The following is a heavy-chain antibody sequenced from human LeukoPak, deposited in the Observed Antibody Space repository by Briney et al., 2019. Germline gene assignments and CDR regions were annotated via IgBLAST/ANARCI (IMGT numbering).Heavy chain of an antibody. V-gene: IGHV6-1*01. CDR3: ARGLITIFGVVTGANWFDP. CDR2: TYYRSKWYN. D-gene: IGHD3-3*01. CDR1: GDSVSSNSAA. Sequence: SQTLSLTCGISGDSVSSNSAAWNWIRQSPSRGLEWLGRTYYRSKWYNDYAVSVKSRITINPDTSKNQFSLQLNSVTPEDTAVYYCARGLITIFGVVTGANWFDPWGQGTLVTVSS. J-gene: IGHJ5*02.